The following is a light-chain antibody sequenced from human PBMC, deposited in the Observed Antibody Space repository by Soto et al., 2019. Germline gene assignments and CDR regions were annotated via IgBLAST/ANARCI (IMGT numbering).Light chain of an antibody. J-gene: IGLJ2*01. CDR3: QSYDRSLSHSV. CDR1: SSNIGAGYD. Sequence: QPVLTQPPSVSGAPGQRVTISCTGSSSNIGAGYDVHWYQKVPGTAPKLLIYGNTNRPAGVPQRFSGSKSGTSASLAITGLQGDDEADYYCQSYDRSLSHSVFGGGTKLTVL. CDR2: GNT. V-gene: IGLV1-40*01.